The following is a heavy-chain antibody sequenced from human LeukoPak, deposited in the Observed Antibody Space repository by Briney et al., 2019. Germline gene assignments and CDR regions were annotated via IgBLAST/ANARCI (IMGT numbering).Heavy chain of an antibody. J-gene: IGHJ6*03. V-gene: IGHV3-30-3*02. D-gene: IGHD2-15*01. CDR2: ISYDGSNK. Sequence: GRSLRLSCAASGFTFSTYAVHWVRQAPGKGLEWVAVISYDGSNKYYTDSVKGRFTISRDNSKNTLYLQMNSLRAEDTAVYYCVKDGRDYHYYMDVWGKGTTVTVSS. CDR1: GFTFSTYA. CDR3: VKDGRDYHYYMDV.